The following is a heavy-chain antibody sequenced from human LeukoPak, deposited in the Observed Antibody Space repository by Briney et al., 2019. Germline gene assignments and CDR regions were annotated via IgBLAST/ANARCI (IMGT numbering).Heavy chain of an antibody. V-gene: IGHV7-4-1*02. J-gene: IGHJ6*03. Sequence: RASVKVSCKASGYTFTGYYMHWVRQAPGQGIEWMGWINTNTGNPTYDQGFTGRFVFSLDTSVSTAYLQISSLKAEDTAVYYCARDSVLRYFDWLLPNNMDVWGKGTTVTVSS. CDR3: ARDSVLRYFDWLLPNNMDV. CDR2: INTNTGNP. CDR1: GYTFTGYY. D-gene: IGHD3-9*01.